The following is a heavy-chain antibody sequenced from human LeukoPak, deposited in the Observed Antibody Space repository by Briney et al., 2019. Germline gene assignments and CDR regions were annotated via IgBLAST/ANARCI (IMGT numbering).Heavy chain of an antibody. J-gene: IGHJ4*02. Sequence: GASVKVPCKASGYTFTSYYMHWVRQAPGQGLEWMGIINPSGGSTSYAQRFQGRVTMTRDTSTSTVYMELSSLRSEDTAVYYCASLRDGYNSFDYWGQGTLVTVSS. CDR1: GYTFTSYY. V-gene: IGHV1-46*03. D-gene: IGHD5-24*01. CDR2: INPSGGST. CDR3: ASLRDGYNSFDY.